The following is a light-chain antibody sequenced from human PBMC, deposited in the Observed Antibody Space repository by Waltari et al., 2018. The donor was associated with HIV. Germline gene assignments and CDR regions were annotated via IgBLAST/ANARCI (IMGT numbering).Light chain of an antibody. J-gene: IGLJ2*01. CDR3: QSSDSTLSGSV. V-gene: IGLV1-40*01. CDR1: RSNIGTHE. CDR2: NSN. Sequence: QSVLTQPPSVSGAPGQRVTLSCTGTRSNIGTHEVHWYQQFPGTAPRLLIYNSNNRPSGVPDRFSASKSGTSASLAITGLQADDEAYYYCQSSDSTLSGSVFGGGTKLTVL.